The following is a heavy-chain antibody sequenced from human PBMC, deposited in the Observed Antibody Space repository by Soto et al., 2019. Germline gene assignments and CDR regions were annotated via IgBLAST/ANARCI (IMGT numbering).Heavy chain of an antibody. Sequence: GASVKVSCKASGGTFSSYAISWVRQAPGQGLEWMGGIIPIFGTANYAQKFQGRVTITADESTSTAYMELSSLRSEDTAVYYCARAMGYSSGWYRGYFDYWGQGTLVTSPQ. D-gene: IGHD6-19*01. CDR1: GGTFSSYA. CDR3: ARAMGYSSGWYRGYFDY. CDR2: IIPIFGTA. V-gene: IGHV1-69*13. J-gene: IGHJ4*02.